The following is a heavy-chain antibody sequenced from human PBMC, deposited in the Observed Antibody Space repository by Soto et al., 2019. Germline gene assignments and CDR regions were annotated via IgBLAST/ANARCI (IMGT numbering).Heavy chain of an antibody. V-gene: IGHV1-69*12. J-gene: IGHJ3*02. CDR1: GVTFSSYA. CDR3: ARGGIVLVGSAEGSFDI. Sequence: QVQLVQSGAEVKKPGSSVKVSCKASGVTFSSYAISWVRQAPGQGLEWMGGIIPIFGTANYPKKFQGRVTITAAGSTTTSNVELNRQRFEGTAVHEFARGGIVLVGSAEGSFDIWGQGTMVTVAS. D-gene: IGHD2-15*01. CDR2: IIPIFGTA.